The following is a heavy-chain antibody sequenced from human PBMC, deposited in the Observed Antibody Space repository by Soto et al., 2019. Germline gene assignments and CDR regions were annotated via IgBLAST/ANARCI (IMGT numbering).Heavy chain of an antibody. CDR2: IYYTGST. J-gene: IGHJ4*02. D-gene: IGHD6-13*01. Sequence: PSETLSLTCTVSGDSINNYYWSWIRQPPGKRLEWIGYIYYTGSTTYNPSLESRVTMSVDTSKNQFSLKLNSVNAADTAVYYCAKYRRTEAEGFTLDYWGRGTLVTGTS. V-gene: IGHV4-59*01. CDR1: GDSINNYY. CDR3: AKYRRTEAEGFTLDY.